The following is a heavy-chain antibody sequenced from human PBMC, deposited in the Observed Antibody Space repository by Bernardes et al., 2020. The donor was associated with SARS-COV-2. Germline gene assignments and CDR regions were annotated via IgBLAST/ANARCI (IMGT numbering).Heavy chain of an antibody. Sequence: LRLSCAASGFAFSNYAMSWVRQAPGKGLEWVSAIVGSGGSTYYADSVKGRFTISRDNSKNTLYLQMNSLRAEDTAVYYCAKREYYDFWSGPIDYWGQGTLVTVSS. CDR3: AKREYYDFWSGPIDY. J-gene: IGHJ4*02. V-gene: IGHV3-23*01. CDR2: IVGSGGST. CDR1: GFAFSNYA. D-gene: IGHD3-3*01.